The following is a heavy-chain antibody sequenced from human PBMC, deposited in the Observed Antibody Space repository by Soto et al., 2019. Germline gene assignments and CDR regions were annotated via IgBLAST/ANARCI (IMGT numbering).Heavy chain of an antibody. J-gene: IGHJ6*02. Sequence: QVQLQQWGAGLLKPSETLSLTCAVYGGSFSGYYWSWIRQPPGKGLEWIGEINHSGSTNYNPSIKSRVTISVDTSKNQFSLTLSSVTAADTAVYYCARGVDIAARPYYYYYGMDVWGQGTTVTVSS. CDR3: ARGVDIAARPYYYYYGMDV. CDR1: GGSFSGYY. CDR2: INHSGST. D-gene: IGHD6-6*01. V-gene: IGHV4-34*01.